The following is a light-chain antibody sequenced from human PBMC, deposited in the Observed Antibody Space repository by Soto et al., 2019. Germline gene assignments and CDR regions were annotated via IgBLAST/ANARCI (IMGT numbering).Light chain of an antibody. CDR1: SSDFGGYNY. J-gene: IGLJ2*01. V-gene: IGLV2-8*01. CDR3: SSFAGSNNLHVV. Sequence: SALTQPPSASGSPGQSVTISCTGTSSDFGGYNYVSWYQQHPGKAPKLMIYEVSKRPSGVPDRFSGSKSGNTASLTVSGLQAEDEADYYCSSFAGSNNLHVVFGGGTKLTVL. CDR2: EVS.